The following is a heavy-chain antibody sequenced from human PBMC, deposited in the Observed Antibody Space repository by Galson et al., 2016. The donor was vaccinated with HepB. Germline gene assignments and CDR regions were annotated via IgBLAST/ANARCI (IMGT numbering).Heavy chain of an antibody. Sequence: SVKVSCKASGYTFTDYFIHWVRQAPGQGLEWMGRVHPTSGGTNYAQKFQGRVTMTRETSINTAYMEVTRLTSDGAAVYYCAIGSIAARSHFDYWGQGTLVTVS. J-gene: IGHJ4*02. CDR3: AIGSIAARSHFDY. CDR2: VHPTSGGT. V-gene: IGHV1-2*06. D-gene: IGHD6-6*01. CDR1: GYTFTDYF.